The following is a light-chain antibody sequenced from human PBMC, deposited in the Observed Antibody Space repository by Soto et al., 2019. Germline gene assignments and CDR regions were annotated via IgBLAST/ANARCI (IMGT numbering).Light chain of an antibody. Sequence: AIQMTQSPSSLSASVGDTVTITCRASQDIGNDLGWYQQKPGKAPKLLIYSSSSLQSGVSSRFSGSGSGREFALTISSLQPEDFATYYCLQVFNFPRAFCQGTKVDIK. J-gene: IGKJ1*01. V-gene: IGKV1-6*02. CDR2: SSS. CDR3: LQVFNFPRA. CDR1: QDIGND.